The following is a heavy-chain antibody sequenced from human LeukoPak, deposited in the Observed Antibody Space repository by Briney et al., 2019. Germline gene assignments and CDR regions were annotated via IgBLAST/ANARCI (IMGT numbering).Heavy chain of an antibody. CDR1: GFTFDDYA. CDR3: AKDRTTAARIFDY. V-gene: IGHV3-9*01. CDR2: ISWNSGSI. J-gene: IGHJ4*02. Sequence: GGSLRLSCAASGFTFDDYAMHWVRQAPGKGLEWVSGISWNSGSIGYADSVKGRSTISRDNPKNTLYLQMNSLRAEDTAVYYCAKDRTTAARIFDYWGQGTLVTVSS. D-gene: IGHD6-6*01.